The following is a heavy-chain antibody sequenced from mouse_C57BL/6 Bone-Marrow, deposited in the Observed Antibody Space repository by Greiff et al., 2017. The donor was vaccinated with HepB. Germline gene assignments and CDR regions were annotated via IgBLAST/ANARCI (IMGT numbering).Heavy chain of an antibody. CDR2: ISYDGSN. CDR1: GYSITSGYY. CDR3: ARGRGGSAY. V-gene: IGHV3-6*01. Sequence: EVKLQESGPGLVKPSQSLSLTCSVTGYSITSGYYWNWIRQFPGNKLEWMGYISYDGSNNYNPSLKNRISITRDTSKNQFFLKLNSVTTEDTATYYCARGRGGSAYWGQGTLVTVSA. D-gene: IGHD1-1*02. J-gene: IGHJ3*01.